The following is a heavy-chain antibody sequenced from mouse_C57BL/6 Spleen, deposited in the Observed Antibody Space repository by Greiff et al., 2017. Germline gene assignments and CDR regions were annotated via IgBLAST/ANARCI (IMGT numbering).Heavy chain of an antibody. V-gene: IGHV1-42*01. CDR2: INPSTGGT. Sequence: VQLQQSGPELVKPGASVKISCKASGYSFTGYYMNWVKQSPEKSLEWIGEINPSTGGTTYNQKFKAKATLTVDKSTSTASMQLKSLTSEDSAFYYCARDYGSSYGAMDYWGQGTSVTVSS. D-gene: IGHD1-1*01. J-gene: IGHJ4*01. CDR3: ARDYGSSYGAMDY. CDR1: GYSFTGYY.